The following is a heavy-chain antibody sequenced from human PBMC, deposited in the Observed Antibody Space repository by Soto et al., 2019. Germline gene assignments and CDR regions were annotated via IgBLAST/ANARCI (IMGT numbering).Heavy chain of an antibody. V-gene: IGHV3-23*01. Sequence: GGSLRLSCTASGFTFSRHAMTWVRQAPGKGLEWVSGLSDSGGSIYYADSVKGRFTISRDNSMNTLYLQMNTLRAEDTAIYYCAKVSGSYYDPFDYWGQGTLVTVSS. CDR1: GFTFSRHA. J-gene: IGHJ4*02. CDR3: AKVSGSYYDPFDY. CDR2: LSDSGGSI. D-gene: IGHD1-26*01.